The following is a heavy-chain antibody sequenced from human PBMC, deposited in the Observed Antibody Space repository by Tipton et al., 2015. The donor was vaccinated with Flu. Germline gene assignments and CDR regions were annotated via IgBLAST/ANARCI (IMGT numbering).Heavy chain of an antibody. D-gene: IGHD2-8*01. J-gene: IGHJ6*01. Sequence: SLRLSCAASGFTFSRYGMNWVRQAPGKGLEWVSRISSKGRTITYADSVKGRFTISRDNAKNSLYLQMNSLRAEDTAVYYCARGSREYGFWFWCHKTLGFLIDVW. V-gene: IGHV3-48*03. CDR2: ISSKGRTI. CDR1: GFTFSRYG. CDR3: ARGSREYGFWFWCHKTLGFLIDV.